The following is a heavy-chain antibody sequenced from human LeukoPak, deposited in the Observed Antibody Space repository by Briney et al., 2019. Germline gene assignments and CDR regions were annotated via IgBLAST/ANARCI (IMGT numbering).Heavy chain of an antibody. CDR3: ARIYYRRSDYHYYYMDV. V-gene: IGHV1-8*01. CDR1: GYTFTSYD. J-gene: IGHJ6*03. D-gene: IGHD3-10*01. CDR2: MNPNSGNT. Sequence: ASVTVSCKASGYTFTSYDINWVRQAPGQGLEWVGWMNPNSGNTGPAQKVPGRITITMNTSISTAYMELSSLRSEDTAVYYCARIYYRRSDYHYYYMDVWGEGTTVTVSS.